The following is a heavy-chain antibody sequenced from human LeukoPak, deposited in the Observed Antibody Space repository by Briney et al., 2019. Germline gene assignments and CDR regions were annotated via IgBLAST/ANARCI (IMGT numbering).Heavy chain of an antibody. J-gene: IGHJ6*03. D-gene: IGHD2-15*01. CDR3: ARRRVVAVAATPRGYYYMDV. CDR2: INHSGST. CDR1: GGPFSGYY. V-gene: IGHV4-34*01. Sequence: SETLSLTCAAYGGPFSGYYWSWIRQPPGKGLEWIGEINHSGSTNYNPSLKSRVTISVDTSKNQFSLKLSSVTAADTAVYYCARRRVVAVAATPRGYYYMDVWGKGTTVTVSS.